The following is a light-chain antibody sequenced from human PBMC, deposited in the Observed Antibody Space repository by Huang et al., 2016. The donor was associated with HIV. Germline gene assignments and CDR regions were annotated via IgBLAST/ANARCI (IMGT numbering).Light chain of an antibody. J-gene: IGKJ2*01. CDR3: QQSYRTPRT. Sequence: DIQMTQFPTSLSASVEDRVTIPFRAGQAIDKYLNWYTQRSGRAPRLLIYGASKFQSGVPSRFSGRASGTHFSLTINSLQPDDSAIYYCQQSYRTPRTFGQGTNLEI. CDR1: QAIDKY. V-gene: IGKV1-39*01. CDR2: GAS.